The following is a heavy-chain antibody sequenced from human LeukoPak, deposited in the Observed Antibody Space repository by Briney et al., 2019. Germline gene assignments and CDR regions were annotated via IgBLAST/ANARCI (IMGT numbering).Heavy chain of an antibody. CDR2: ISGSGGST. Sequence: GGSLRLSCAASGFTFSSYAMSWVRQAPGKGLEWVSAISGSGGSTYYADSVKGRSTISRDNSKNTLYLQMNSLRAEDTAVYYCAKGPGYSSSWLYFQHWGQGTLVTVSS. CDR1: GFTFSSYA. CDR3: AKGPGYSSSWLYFQH. V-gene: IGHV3-23*01. J-gene: IGHJ1*01. D-gene: IGHD6-13*01.